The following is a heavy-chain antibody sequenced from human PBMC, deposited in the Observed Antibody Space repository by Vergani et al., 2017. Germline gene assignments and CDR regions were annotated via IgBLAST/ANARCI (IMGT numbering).Heavy chain of an antibody. Sequence: QVQLQESGPGLVKPSQTLSLTCTVSGGSISSYYWSWIRQPPGKGLEWIGYIYYSGSTNYNPSLKSRVTISVDTSKNQFSLKLSSVTAADTAVYYCARAPRYYDILTGYYSYYMDVWGKGTTVTVSS. J-gene: IGHJ6*03. CDR1: GGSISSYY. CDR3: ARAPRYYDILTGYYSYYMDV. D-gene: IGHD3-9*01. CDR2: IYYSGST. V-gene: IGHV4-59*01.